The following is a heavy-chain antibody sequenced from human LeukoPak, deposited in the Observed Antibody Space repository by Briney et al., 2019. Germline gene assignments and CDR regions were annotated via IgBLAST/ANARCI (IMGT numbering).Heavy chain of an antibody. CDR2: IRSKAYGGTT. J-gene: IGHJ4*02. CDR1: GFTFGDYA. D-gene: IGHD2-2*01. Sequence: TGRSLRLSCTASGFTFGDYAMSWVRQAPGKGLEWVAFIRSKAYGGTTEYAASVKGRFTISRDDSKSIAYLQMNSLKTEDTAVYYCTRDLCSSTSCYAPFDYWGQGTLSPSPQ. V-gene: IGHV3-49*04. CDR3: TRDLCSSTSCYAPFDY.